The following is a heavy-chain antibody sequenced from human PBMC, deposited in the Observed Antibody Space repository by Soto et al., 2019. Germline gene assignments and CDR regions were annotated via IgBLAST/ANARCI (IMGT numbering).Heavy chain of an antibody. Sequence: PGGSLRLSXAASGFTFSSYAMSWVRQAPGKGLEWVSAISGSGGSTYYADSVKGRFTISRDNSKNTLYLQMNSLRAEDTAVYYCAKGDSSGYYYYYYGMDVWGQGTTVTVSS. D-gene: IGHD3-22*01. V-gene: IGHV3-23*01. CDR3: AKGDSSGYYYYYYGMDV. J-gene: IGHJ6*02. CDR1: GFTFSSYA. CDR2: ISGSGGST.